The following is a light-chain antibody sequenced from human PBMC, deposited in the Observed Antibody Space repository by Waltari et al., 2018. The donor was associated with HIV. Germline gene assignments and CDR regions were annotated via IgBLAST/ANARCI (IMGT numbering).Light chain of an antibody. J-gene: IGKJ1*01. V-gene: IGKV3-20*01. CDR2: GGS. CDR1: QGVSSSY. CDR3: QQYGGSPWT. Sequence: DIVMTQTPGTLSLSPGERATLSCRASQGVSSSYLAWYQHKPGQPPRLLIYGGSSRATGIPDRFSGSGSGTDFTLTISRLELEDFAVYYCQQYGGSPWTFGQGTKVEIK.